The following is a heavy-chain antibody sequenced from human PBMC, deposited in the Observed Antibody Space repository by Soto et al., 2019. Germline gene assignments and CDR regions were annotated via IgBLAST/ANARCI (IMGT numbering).Heavy chain of an antibody. J-gene: IGHJ4*01. Sequence: GGSLRLSCATSGFTFRTYWMSRVRKAPGKGLEWVSYIRKDSGTIFYADSVKGRFTLSRDNSKNSMYLQMNSLRAEDTAVYYCAREVDRALVGSPHYFDYWGQGTLVTVSS. CDR1: GFTFRTYW. V-gene: IGHV3-48*04. CDR2: IRKDSGTI. D-gene: IGHD5-18*01. CDR3: AREVDRALVGSPHYFDY.